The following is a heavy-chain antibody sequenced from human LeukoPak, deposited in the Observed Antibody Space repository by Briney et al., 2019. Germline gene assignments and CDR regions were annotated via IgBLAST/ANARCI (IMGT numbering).Heavy chain of an antibody. CDR1: GFSFSASA. CDR3: TGNYYGSGSYADFDY. CDR2: IRSKGNSYAT. J-gene: IGHJ4*02. D-gene: IGHD3-10*01. Sequence: GGSLRLSCAASGFSFSASAMHWVRQASGKGLEWVGRIRSKGNSYATEYGASVKGRFHISRDDSKTTAYLQMDSLKTEDKAVYYCTGNYYGSGSYADFDYWGQGTLVTVSS. V-gene: IGHV3-73*01.